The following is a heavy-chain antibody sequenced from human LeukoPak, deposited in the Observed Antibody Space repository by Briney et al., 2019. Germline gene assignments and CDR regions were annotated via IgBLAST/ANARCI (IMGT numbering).Heavy chain of an antibody. V-gene: IGHV4-4*02. CDR1: DVSIFRSNW. J-gene: IGHJ4*02. D-gene: IGHD3-10*01. Sequence: SETLSLTCDVSDVSIFRSNWWSWVRQPPGKGLFWIGQISPSGSTNYSPSLKSRVTISVDKSKTQFSLTLTSVTAADTAVYYCAGWGLSETYLIFDYWGQGTLVTVSS. CDR2: ISPSGST. CDR3: AGWGLSETYLIFDY.